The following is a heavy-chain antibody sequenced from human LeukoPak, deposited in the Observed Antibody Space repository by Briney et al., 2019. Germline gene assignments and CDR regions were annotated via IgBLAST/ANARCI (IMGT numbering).Heavy chain of an antibody. CDR2: INHSGST. V-gene: IGHV4-34*01. D-gene: IGHD6-19*01. J-gene: IGHJ4*02. CDR3: ARGLSGWYDY. Sequence: SETLSLTCAVYGGSFSGYYWSWIRQPPGKGLEWIGEINHSGSTNYNPSLKSRVTISVDRSKNQFSLKLSSVTAADTAVYYCARGLSGWYDYWGQGTLVTVSS. CDR1: GGSFSGYY.